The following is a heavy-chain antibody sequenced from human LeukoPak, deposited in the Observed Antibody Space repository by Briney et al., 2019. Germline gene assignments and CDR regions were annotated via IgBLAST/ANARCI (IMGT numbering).Heavy chain of an antibody. Sequence: GSLRLSCAASGFTFRDYYMTWMRQAPGKGLEWLSYISSSGDTIYYADSVKGRLTISRDNAKKSLYLQMNSLRADDTAVYYCARDSGSGDYFDYWGQGTLVTVSS. V-gene: IGHV3-11*01. D-gene: IGHD2-15*01. J-gene: IGHJ4*02. CDR3: ARDSGSGDYFDY. CDR1: GFTFRDYY. CDR2: ISSSGDTI.